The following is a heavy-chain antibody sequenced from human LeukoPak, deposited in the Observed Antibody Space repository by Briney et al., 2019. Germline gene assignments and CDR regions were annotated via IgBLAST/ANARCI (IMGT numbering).Heavy chain of an antibody. D-gene: IGHD3-16*01. CDR2: IYHSGST. V-gene: IGHV4-59*12. CDR1: GGSISSYY. Sequence: ETLSLTCTVSGGSISSYYWSWIRQPPGKGLEWIGYIYHSGSTYYNPSLKSRVTISVDRSKNQFSLKLSSVTAADTAVYYCARSLPTPAGMLTNWYFDLWGRGTLVTVSS. J-gene: IGHJ2*01. CDR3: ARSLPTPAGMLTNWYFDL.